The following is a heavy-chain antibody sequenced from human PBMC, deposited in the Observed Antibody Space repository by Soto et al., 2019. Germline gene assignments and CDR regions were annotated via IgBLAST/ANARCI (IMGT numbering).Heavy chain of an antibody. J-gene: IGHJ5*02. Sequence: SETLSLTCAVSGVSGSSDNWWSWVRQPPGKGLEWIGEIYDSGATNYSPSLKSRVTISVDWSKNQFSLKVTSVTAADTAVYYCARVSSSSRTWFDPWGQGTLVTVSS. CDR2: IYDSGAT. V-gene: IGHV4-4*02. CDR3: ARVSSSSRTWFDP. CDR1: GVSGSSDNW. D-gene: IGHD6-6*01.